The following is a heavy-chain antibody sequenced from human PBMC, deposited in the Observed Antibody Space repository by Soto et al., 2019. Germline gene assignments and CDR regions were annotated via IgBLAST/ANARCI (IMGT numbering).Heavy chain of an antibody. Sequence: PGGSLRVSCAASGFTFSSYAMHWVRQAPGKGLEWVAVISYDGSNKYYADSVKGRFTISRDNSKNTLYLQMNSLRAEDTAVYYCARDYYYDSPSSPSFDYWGQGTLVTVSS. D-gene: IGHD3-22*01. CDR3: ARDYYYDSPSSPSFDY. CDR1: GFTFSSYA. J-gene: IGHJ4*02. V-gene: IGHV3-30-3*01. CDR2: ISYDGSNK.